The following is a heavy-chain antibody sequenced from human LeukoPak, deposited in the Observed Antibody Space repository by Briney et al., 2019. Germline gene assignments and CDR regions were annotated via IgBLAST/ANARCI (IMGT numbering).Heavy chain of an antibody. Sequence: ASVKVSCKASGYTFTVYFIHWVRQAPGQGLEWMGWINPDSGGTDYAQKFQGWVTMTRDTSISTVYMELSRLRSDDTAVYYCTRGPQGYFFDYWGQGTLVTVPS. CDR1: GYTFTVYF. J-gene: IGHJ4*02. V-gene: IGHV1-2*04. CDR3: TRGPQGYFFDY. CDR2: INPDSGGT.